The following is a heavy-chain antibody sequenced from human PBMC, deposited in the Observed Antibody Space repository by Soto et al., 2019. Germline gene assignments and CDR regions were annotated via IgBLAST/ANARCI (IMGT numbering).Heavy chain of an antibody. CDR3: AGEAYYGSGSYAFFDY. Sequence: QVQLVESGGGVVQPGRSLRLSCAASGFTFSRYGMHWVRQAPGKGLELVAVIWYDGYHKYYADSVKGQFTISRDNSKNALYLQMNSLRAEDTAVYYCAGEAYYGSGSYAFFDYWGQGTLVTVSS. V-gene: IGHV3-33*01. CDR1: GFTFSRYG. CDR2: IWYDGYHK. D-gene: IGHD3-10*01. J-gene: IGHJ4*02.